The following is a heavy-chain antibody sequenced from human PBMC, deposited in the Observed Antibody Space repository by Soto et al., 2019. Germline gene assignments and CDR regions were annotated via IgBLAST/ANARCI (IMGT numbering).Heavy chain of an antibody. D-gene: IGHD6-13*01. CDR1: GFSLSTSGMC. V-gene: IGHV2-70*11. CDR3: ARMGSSSTGGCNWFDP. CDR2: IDWDDDK. J-gene: IGHJ5*02. Sequence: SGPTLVNPTQTLTLTCTFSGFSLSTSGMCVSWIRQPPGKALEWLARIDWDDDKYYSTSLKTRLTISKDTSKNQVVLTMTNMDPVDTATYYCARMGSSSTGGCNWFDPWGQGTLVTVSS.